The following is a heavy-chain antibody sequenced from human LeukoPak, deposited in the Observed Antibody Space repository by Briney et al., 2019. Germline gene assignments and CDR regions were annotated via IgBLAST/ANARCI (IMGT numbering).Heavy chain of an antibody. Sequence: GSLRLSCAASGFTLSNVGVSWGRQAPGKGLEWVGRIKSNTDGGTTHYAVPVKGRFTISRDDSKNTLYLQMNSLKTEDTALYYCTTAAESWLQPDYWGQGTRVTVSS. CDR2: IKSNTDGGTT. V-gene: IGHV3-15*01. CDR3: TTAAESWLQPDY. D-gene: IGHD5-24*01. CDR1: GFTLSNVG. J-gene: IGHJ4*02.